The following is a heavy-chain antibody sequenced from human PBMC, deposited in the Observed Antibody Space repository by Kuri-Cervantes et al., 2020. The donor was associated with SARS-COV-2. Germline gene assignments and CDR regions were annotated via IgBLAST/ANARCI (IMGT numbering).Heavy chain of an antibody. CDR1: GGSISSSSYY. Sequence: GSLRLSCTVSGGSISSSSYYWGWIRQPPGKGLEWIGCIHYTGSTNYNPSLKSRVTISVDTSKNQFSLRLTSVTAADTAVYYCAREGYYYDSGNYYNQDAFDIWGQGTMVTVSS. CDR3: AREGYYYDSGNYYNQDAFDI. V-gene: IGHV4-39*07. J-gene: IGHJ3*02. CDR2: IHYTGST. D-gene: IGHD3-10*01.